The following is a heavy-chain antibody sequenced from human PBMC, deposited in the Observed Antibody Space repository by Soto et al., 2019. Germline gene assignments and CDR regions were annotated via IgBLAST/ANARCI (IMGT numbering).Heavy chain of an antibody. CDR1: GGSFSGYY. Sequence: SETLSLTCAVYGGSFSGYYWSWIRQPPGKGLEWIGEINHSGSTNYNPSLKSRVTISVDTSKNQFSLKLSSVTAADTAVYYCARLVAAAGPNWFDPWGQGTLVTVSS. D-gene: IGHD6-13*01. CDR2: INHSGST. CDR3: ARLVAAAGPNWFDP. J-gene: IGHJ5*02. V-gene: IGHV4-34*01.